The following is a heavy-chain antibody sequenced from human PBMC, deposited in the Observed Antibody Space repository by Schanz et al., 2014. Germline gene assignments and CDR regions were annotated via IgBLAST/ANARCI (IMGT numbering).Heavy chain of an antibody. CDR2: ISSSSSTI. CDR1: GFTFSSYS. Sequence: EVQLVESGGGLVQPGGSLRLSCAASGFTFSSYSMNWVRQAPGKGLEWVSYISSSSSTIYYADSVTGRFTISGDNSKNTLFLQMNSLRAEDTAVYFCARGGAGSVLFFFDYWGQGTLVTVSS. CDR3: ARGGAGSVLFFFDY. V-gene: IGHV3-48*01. J-gene: IGHJ4*02. D-gene: IGHD3-10*01.